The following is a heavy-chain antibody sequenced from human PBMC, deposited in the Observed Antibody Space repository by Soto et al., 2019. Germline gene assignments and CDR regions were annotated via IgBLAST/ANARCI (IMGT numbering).Heavy chain of an antibody. CDR1: GFTFSSYG. Sequence: QVQLVESGGGMVQPGRSLRLSCAASGFTFSSYGMHWVRQAPGKGMEWVAVISYDGSNKYYADSVKGRFTISRDNSKNTLYLQMNSLRAEGTAVYYCAKDSTGTSHRDYWGQGTLVTVSS. D-gene: IGHD1-1*01. CDR2: ISYDGSNK. J-gene: IGHJ4*02. CDR3: AKDSTGTSHRDY. V-gene: IGHV3-30*18.